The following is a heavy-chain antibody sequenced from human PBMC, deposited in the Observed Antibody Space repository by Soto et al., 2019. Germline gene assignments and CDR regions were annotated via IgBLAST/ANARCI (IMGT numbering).Heavy chain of an antibody. CDR1: GYSFATYG. J-gene: IGHJ4*02. CDR3: ATEPMYYNDGSGYYPLGH. Sequence: SVKVSCKASGYSFATYGFSCVRQAPGQGLECVGWISAHNGDTHYSQKFQGRVTLTTDTSTNTGYMELRRLASDDTAVYFCATEPMYYNDGSGYYPLGHWGQGTLVTVSS. V-gene: IGHV1-18*04. CDR2: ISAHNGDT. D-gene: IGHD3-22*01.